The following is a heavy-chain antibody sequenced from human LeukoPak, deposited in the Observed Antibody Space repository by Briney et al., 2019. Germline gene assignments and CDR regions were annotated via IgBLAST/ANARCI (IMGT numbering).Heavy chain of an antibody. J-gene: IGHJ5*02. D-gene: IGHD2-2*01. CDR1: GGTFSSYA. CDR2: IIPIFGTA. CDR3: ASGVEYQLLQGNWFDP. V-gene: IGHV1-69*13. Sequence: SVKVPCKASGGTFSSYAISWVRQAPGQGLEWMGGIIPIFGTANYAQKFQGRVTITADESTSTAYMELSSLRSEDTAVYYCASGVEYQLLQGNWFDPWGQGTLVTVSS.